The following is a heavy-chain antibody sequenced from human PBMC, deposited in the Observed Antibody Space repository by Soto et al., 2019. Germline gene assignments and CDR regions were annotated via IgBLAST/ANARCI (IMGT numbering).Heavy chain of an antibody. V-gene: IGHV3-9*01. D-gene: IGHD6-13*01. J-gene: IGHJ5*02. CDR3: AKGGSAALIAPSGRDNWFDP. CDR1: VFAFDDYV. CDR2: ITWNGGTI. Sequence: GKSLRLSCAASVFAFDDYVMHWFRQPPGRGLEWVSGITWNGGTIRYVDSVKGRFTISRDNAENSLYLQMNSLRPEDTAVYYCAKGGSAALIAPSGRDNWFDPWGQGTQVTV.